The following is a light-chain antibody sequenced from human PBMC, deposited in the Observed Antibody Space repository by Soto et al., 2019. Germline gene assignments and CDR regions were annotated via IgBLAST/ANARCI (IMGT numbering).Light chain of an antibody. Sequence: DVQMTQSPSSLSASVGDSVTIACRASQTVSKFVNWYQQKPGKDPDLLIYSASTLYSGVPSRFSGSGSGTEFTLTISNLQPEDFATYYCQQTYSLPRTFAQGTKVDIK. CDR2: SAS. CDR3: QQTYSLPRT. CDR1: QTVSKF. V-gene: IGKV1-39*01. J-gene: IGKJ1*01.